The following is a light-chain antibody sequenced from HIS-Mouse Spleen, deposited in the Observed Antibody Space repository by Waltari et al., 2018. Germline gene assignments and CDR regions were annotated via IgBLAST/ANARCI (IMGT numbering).Light chain of an antibody. V-gene: IGLV1-51*01. CDR2: DNN. J-gene: IGLJ3*02. Sequence: QSVLTQPPSVSAAPGQTVTISCSGSSSNLGNNYVSWYQQLPGTAPKLLIYDNNKRPSGIPDRFSGSKSGTSATLGITGLQTGDEADYYCGTWDSSLSAWVFGGGTKLTVL. CDR3: GTWDSSLSAWV. CDR1: SSNLGNNY.